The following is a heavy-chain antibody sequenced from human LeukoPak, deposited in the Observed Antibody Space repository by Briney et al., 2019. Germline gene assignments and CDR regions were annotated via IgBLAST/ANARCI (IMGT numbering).Heavy chain of an antibody. CDR3: ARVNSWTEEPDTGFDY. D-gene: IGHD1-14*01. Sequence: SQTLSLTCAISGDTVSNKRSAWNWIRQSPLRGLEWLGRTYYRSKWYNDYAVSVKSRITINPDTSKNQFSLQLNSVSPEDTAVYYCARVNSWTEEPDTGFDYWGQGILVTVSS. CDR2: TYYRSKWYN. CDR1: GDTVSNKRSA. V-gene: IGHV6-1*01. J-gene: IGHJ4*02.